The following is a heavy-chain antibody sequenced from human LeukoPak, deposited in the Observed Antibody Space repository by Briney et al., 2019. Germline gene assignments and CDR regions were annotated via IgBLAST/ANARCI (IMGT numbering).Heavy chain of an antibody. J-gene: IGHJ3*02. CDR3: AREDYCSGGSCFVRAFDI. CDR2: IIPIFGTA. D-gene: IGHD2-15*01. CDR1: GGTFSSYA. Sequence: SVKVSCKASGGTFSSYAISWVRQAPGQGLEWMGGIIPIFGTANYAQKFQGRVTITADESTSTAYMELRSLRSEDTAVYYCAREDYCSGGSCFVRAFDIWGQGTMVTASS. V-gene: IGHV1-69*13.